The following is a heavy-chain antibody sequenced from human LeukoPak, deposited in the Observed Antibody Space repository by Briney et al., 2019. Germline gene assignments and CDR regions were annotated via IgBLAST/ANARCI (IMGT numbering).Heavy chain of an antibody. CDR3: ARGAHVLDI. V-gene: IGHV3-74*01. J-gene: IGHJ3*02. CDR2: INSNKCST. D-gene: IGHD1-26*01. CDR1: GFTLNSYW. Sequence: GGSLRLSCAASGFTLNSYWMHWVRQAPGKGLVWVSRINSNKCSTTDVDSVKGRINISRDNAKNTLYLQIDSLRAEDTAVYFCARGAHVLDIWGQGTMVTVSS.